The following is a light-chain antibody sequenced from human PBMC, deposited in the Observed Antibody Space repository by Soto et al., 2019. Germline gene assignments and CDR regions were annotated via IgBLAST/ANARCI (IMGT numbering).Light chain of an antibody. V-gene: IGKV3-15*01. J-gene: IGKJ1*01. CDR1: QSVSRN. CDR3: QQYNNWPRGT. Sequence: EIVITQSPATLSVSPGERATLSCRASQSVSRNLAWYQQKPGQAPRLLIYGASTRATGIPARFSGSGSGTEFTLTISSLQSEDFAVYYCQQYNNWPRGTFGQGTKVEIK. CDR2: GAS.